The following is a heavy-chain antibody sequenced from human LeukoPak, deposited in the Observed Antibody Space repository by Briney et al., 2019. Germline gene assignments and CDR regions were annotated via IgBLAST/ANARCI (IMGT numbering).Heavy chain of an antibody. J-gene: IGHJ6*03. CDR3: ASRRAARYYYYYYYIDV. Sequence: SETLSLTCTVSGGSISSSNWWTWVRQPPGKGLEWIGEIYHDGIVNKNPSFKSRLTISLDKAQNQYSLNLNSVTAADTAMYYCASRRAARYYYYYYYIDVWGKGTTVIVSS. D-gene: IGHD6-6*01. V-gene: IGHV4/OR15-8*01. CDR2: IYHDGIV. CDR1: GGSISSSNW.